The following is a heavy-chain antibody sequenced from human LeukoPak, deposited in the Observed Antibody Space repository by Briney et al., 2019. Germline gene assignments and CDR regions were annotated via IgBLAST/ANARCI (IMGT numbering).Heavy chain of an antibody. J-gene: IGHJ4*02. Sequence: SETLSLTCAVYGGSFSGYYWSWIRQPPGKGLEWIGEINHSGSTNYNPSLKSRVTISVGTSKNQFSLKLSSVTAADTAVYYCASLGGYDLYFDYWGQGTLVTVSS. CDR1: GGSFSGYY. CDR2: INHSGST. CDR3: ASLGGYDLYFDY. V-gene: IGHV4-34*01. D-gene: IGHD5-12*01.